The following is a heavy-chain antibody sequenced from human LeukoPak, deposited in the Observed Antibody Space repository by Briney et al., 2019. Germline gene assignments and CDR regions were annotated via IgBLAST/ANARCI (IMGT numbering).Heavy chain of an antibody. CDR3: ARGYGDYPINYGMDV. CDR2: IYTSGST. Sequence: PSETLSLTCTVSGGSISSYYWSWIRQPPGKGLEWIGYIYTSGSTNYNPSLKSRVTISVDTSKNQFSLKLSSVTAADTAVYYCARGYGDYPINYGMDVWGQGTTVTVSS. J-gene: IGHJ6*02. D-gene: IGHD4-17*01. CDR1: GGSISSYY. V-gene: IGHV4-4*09.